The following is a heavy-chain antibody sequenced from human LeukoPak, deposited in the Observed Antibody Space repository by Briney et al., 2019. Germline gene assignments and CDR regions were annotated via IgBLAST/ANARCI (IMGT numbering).Heavy chain of an antibody. V-gene: IGHV3-23*01. Sequence: GGSLRLSCAASGFTFSSYAMSWVRQAPGKGLEWVSAISGSGGSTYYADSVKGRFTISRDNSKNTLYLQMNSLRAEDTAVYYCAKDRTQYDYGDYLEYFDYWGQGTLVTVSS. J-gene: IGHJ4*02. CDR1: GFTFSSYA. CDR3: AKDRTQYDYGDYLEYFDY. D-gene: IGHD4-17*01. CDR2: ISGSGGST.